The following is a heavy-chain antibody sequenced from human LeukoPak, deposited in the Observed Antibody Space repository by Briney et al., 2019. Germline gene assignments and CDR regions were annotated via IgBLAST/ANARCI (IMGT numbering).Heavy chain of an antibody. CDR3: AKGGQLGYSYGSIDY. V-gene: IGHV3-9*01. CDR1: GFTFDDYA. D-gene: IGHD5-18*01. CDR2: ISWNSGSI. Sequence: PGRSLRPSCAASGFTFDDYAMHWVRQAPGKGLEWVSGISWNSGSIGYADSVKGRFTISRDNAKNSLYLQMNSLRAEDTALYYCAKGGQLGYSYGSIDYWGQGTLVTVSS. J-gene: IGHJ4*02.